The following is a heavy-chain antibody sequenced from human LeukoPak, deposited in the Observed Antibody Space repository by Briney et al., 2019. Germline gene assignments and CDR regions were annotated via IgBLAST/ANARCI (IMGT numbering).Heavy chain of an antibody. V-gene: IGHV4-34*01. Sequence: SETLSLTCAVSGGSFSGYFWSWIRQPPGKGLEWIGEINHSGSTNYNPSFKSRGTISVDTSKSQFSLKLSSVTAADTAVYYCARRSRYSYGHMDVWGKGTTVTVSS. CDR1: GGSFSGYF. CDR2: INHSGST. D-gene: IGHD5-18*01. J-gene: IGHJ6*03. CDR3: ARRSRYSYGHMDV.